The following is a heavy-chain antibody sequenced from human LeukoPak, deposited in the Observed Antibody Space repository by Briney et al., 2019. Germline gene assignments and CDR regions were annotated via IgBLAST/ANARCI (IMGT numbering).Heavy chain of an antibody. V-gene: IGHV4-34*01. D-gene: IGHD1-1*01. CDR1: GGSFSGYY. CDR3: ARDAWKDRYFDY. CDR2: INHSGST. J-gene: IGHJ4*02. Sequence: PSETLSLTCAVYGGSFSGYYWSWIRQPPGKGLEWIGEINHSGSTNCNPSLKSRVTISVDTSKNQFSLKLSSVTAADTAVYYCARDAWKDRYFDYWGQGTLVTVSS.